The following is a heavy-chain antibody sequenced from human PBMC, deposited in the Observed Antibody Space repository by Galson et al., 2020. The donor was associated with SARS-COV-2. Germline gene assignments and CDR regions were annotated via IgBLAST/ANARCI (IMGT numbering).Heavy chain of an antibody. D-gene: IGHD3-22*01. CDR2: IWSDVNHK. Sequence: GESLKISCVASGFTFSTYAMHWVRQAPGKGLEWVAVIWSDVNHKYYAESVKGRFTISRDNSKNTVTLEMNSLRAEDTAVYYCAPTIIVPGTLDYWAREPWSPSPQ. CDR3: APTIIVPGTLDY. CDR1: GFTFSTYA. J-gene: IGHJ4*02. V-gene: IGHV3-33*01.